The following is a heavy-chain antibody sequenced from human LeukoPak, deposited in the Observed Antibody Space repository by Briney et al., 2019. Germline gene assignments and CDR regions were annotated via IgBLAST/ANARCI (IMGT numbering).Heavy chain of an antibody. Sequence: PSETLSLTCSVSGGSISSHNHHWDWIRQPPGNGLEWIGSIHHSGVTYSNPSLRSRLTLSGNMSKNHFSLNLSSVTAADTAVYYCARRDNSFDSWGPGTLVTVSS. V-gene: IGHV4-39*02. CDR2: IHHSGVT. CDR1: GGSISSHNHH. CDR3: ARRDNSFDS. D-gene: IGHD5-24*01. J-gene: IGHJ4*02.